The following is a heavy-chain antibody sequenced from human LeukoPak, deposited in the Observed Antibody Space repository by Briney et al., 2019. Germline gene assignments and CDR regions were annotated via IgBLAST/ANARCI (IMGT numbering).Heavy chain of an antibody. CDR2: IYHSGST. CDR3: ARSQRGYSYELPAPFDY. J-gene: IGHJ4*02. V-gene: IGHV4-59*01. Sequence: PTGTLSLTWTVSGGSISSYYWSWIRQPPGKGLEWIGSIYHSGSTYYNPSLKSRVTISVDTSKNQFSLKLSSVTAADTAVYYCARSQRGYSYELPAPFDYCGQGTLVTVSS. CDR1: GGSISSYY. D-gene: IGHD5-18*01.